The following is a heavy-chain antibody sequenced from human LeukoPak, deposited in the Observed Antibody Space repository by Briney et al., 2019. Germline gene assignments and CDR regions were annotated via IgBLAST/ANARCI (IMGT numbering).Heavy chain of an antibody. Sequence: GESLKISCKGSGYSFSSYWIGWVRQMPGKGLEWMGIIYLGDFDTRYSPSFQGQVTISADKSISTAYLQWSSLKASDTAMCYCARHSPYTSGWPFDYWGQGTLVTVSS. V-gene: IGHV5-51*01. CDR3: ARHSPYTSGWPFDY. J-gene: IGHJ4*02. CDR1: GYSFSSYW. D-gene: IGHD6-19*01. CDR2: IYLGDFDT.